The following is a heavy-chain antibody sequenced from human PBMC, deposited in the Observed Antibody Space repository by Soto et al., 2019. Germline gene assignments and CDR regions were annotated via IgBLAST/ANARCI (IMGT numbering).Heavy chain of an antibody. D-gene: IGHD3-9*01. Sequence: ETLSLTCTVSGGSISSYYWSWIRQPPGKGLEWIGYIYYSGSTNYNPSLKSRVTISVDTSKNQFSLKLSSVTAADTAVYYCARGGDILTGYVELDYWGQGTLVTVSS. CDR3: ARGGDILTGYVELDY. J-gene: IGHJ4*02. CDR2: IYYSGST. CDR1: GGSISSYY. V-gene: IGHV4-59*01.